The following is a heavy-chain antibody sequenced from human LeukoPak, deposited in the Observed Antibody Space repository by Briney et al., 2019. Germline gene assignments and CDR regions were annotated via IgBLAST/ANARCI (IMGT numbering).Heavy chain of an antibody. Sequence: PGGSLRLSCAASGFTFSSYSMNWVRQAPGKGLEWVSSISSSSSYIYYADSVKGRFTISRDNAKNSLYLQMNSLRAEDTALYYCAKAPDSGYDSNFDYWGQGTLVTVSS. D-gene: IGHD5-12*01. CDR3: AKAPDSGYDSNFDY. V-gene: IGHV3-21*04. CDR2: ISSSSSYI. J-gene: IGHJ4*02. CDR1: GFTFSSYS.